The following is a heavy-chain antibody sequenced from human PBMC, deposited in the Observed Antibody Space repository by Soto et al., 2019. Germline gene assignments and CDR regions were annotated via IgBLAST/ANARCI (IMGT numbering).Heavy chain of an antibody. Sequence: PSETLSLTCAVYGGSFGGYYWSWIRQPPGKGLEWIGEINHSGSTNYNPSLKSRVTISVDTSKNQFSLKLSSVTAADTAVYYCARVFAPPNIEQQPHMDVWGKGTTVTVSS. CDR3: ARVFAPPNIEQQPHMDV. J-gene: IGHJ6*03. D-gene: IGHD6-13*01. CDR1: GGSFGGYY. V-gene: IGHV4-34*01. CDR2: INHSGST.